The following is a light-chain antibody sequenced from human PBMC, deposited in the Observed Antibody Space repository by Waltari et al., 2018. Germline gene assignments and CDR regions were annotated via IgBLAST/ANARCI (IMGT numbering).Light chain of an antibody. Sequence: DIQMTQSPSSLSASVGDRVTITCRASQDISNYLAWFQQKPGKAPKPLISAASSLQSGVPSKFSGSGSGTDFTLTISSLQAEDFATYYCQQYNSYPLTFGGGTKVEIK. CDR1: QDISNY. J-gene: IGKJ4*01. CDR3: QQYNSYPLT. V-gene: IGKV1-16*02. CDR2: AAS.